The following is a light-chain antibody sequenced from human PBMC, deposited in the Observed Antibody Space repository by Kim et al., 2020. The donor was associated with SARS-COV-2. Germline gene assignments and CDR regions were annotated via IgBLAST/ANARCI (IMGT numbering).Light chain of an antibody. CDR1: KLGDKY. CDR2: QDS. CDR3: QAWDSSTAV. Sequence: VSPGQTASLTCSGDKLGDKYACWYQQKPGQSPVLVIYQDSKRPSGIPERFSGSNSGNTVTLTISGTQAMDEADYYCQAWDSSTAVFGGGTQLTVL. J-gene: IGLJ2*01. V-gene: IGLV3-1*01.